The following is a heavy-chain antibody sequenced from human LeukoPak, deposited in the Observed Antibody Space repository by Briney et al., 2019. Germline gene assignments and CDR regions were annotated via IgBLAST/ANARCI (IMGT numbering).Heavy chain of an antibody. V-gene: IGHV3-15*01. CDR3: ARDRGYGDHPSWFDP. CDR1: GFTFNRAW. CDR2: IKSKPDGGTT. J-gene: IGHJ5*02. D-gene: IGHD5-12*01. Sequence: PGGSLRLSCAASGFTFNRAWMTWVRQAPGKGLEWVGRIKSKPDGGTTDYAAPVKGRFTISRDDSKTTLYLQMNSLRAEDTAVYYCARDRGYGDHPSWFDPWGQGTQVTVSS.